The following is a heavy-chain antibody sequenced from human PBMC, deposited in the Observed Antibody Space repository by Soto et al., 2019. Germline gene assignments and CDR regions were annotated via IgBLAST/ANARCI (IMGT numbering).Heavy chain of an antibody. Sequence: QITLKESGPTLVKPTQTLTLTCTFSGFSLSTSPVGVGWIRQPPGKALEWLALTYWDDDKRYSPSLKSRLTNTQDTSKSQVVLTMANMNLVDTATYYCVHSSYYGYYYDYWGQGILVTVSS. D-gene: IGHD3-10*01. CDR3: VHSSYYGYYYDY. V-gene: IGHV2-5*02. J-gene: IGHJ4*02. CDR1: GFSLSTSPVG. CDR2: TYWDDDK.